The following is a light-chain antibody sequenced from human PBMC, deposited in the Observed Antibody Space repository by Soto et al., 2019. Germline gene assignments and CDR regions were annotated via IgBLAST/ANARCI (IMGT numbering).Light chain of an antibody. J-gene: IGKJ3*01. CDR2: DAS. CDR1: QSISSY. Sequence: DIQMTQSPSSLSASVGDRVTITCRASQSISSYLNWYQQKRGKAPKLLIYDASSLQSGVPSRFSGSGSGTDFTLTISSLQPEDFAAYYCQQIYSTPSAFGPGTKVEIK. V-gene: IGKV1-39*01. CDR3: QQIYSTPSA.